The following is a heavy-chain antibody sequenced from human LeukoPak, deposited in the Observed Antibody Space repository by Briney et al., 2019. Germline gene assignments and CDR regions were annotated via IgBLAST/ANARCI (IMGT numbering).Heavy chain of an antibody. CDR2: LSGSGGNT. J-gene: IGHJ4*02. Sequence: GSLRLSCVASGFTFSNYAMSWVRQAPGKGLEWVSALSGSGGNTYYADSVKGRFTISRDNPKNTLYLQMNSLRAEDTAVYYCAKYSGRAEQPRGYFDYWGQGTLVTVSS. V-gene: IGHV3-23*01. CDR1: GFTFSNYA. D-gene: IGHD2-21*01. CDR3: AKYSGRAEQPRGYFDY.